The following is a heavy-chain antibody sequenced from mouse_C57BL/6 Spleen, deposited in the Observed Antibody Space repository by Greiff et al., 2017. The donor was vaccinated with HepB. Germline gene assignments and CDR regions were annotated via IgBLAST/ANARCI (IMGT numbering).Heavy chain of an antibody. CDR3: ASLREGFAY. Sequence: VHLVESGPGLVAPSQSLSITCTVSGFSLTSYGVDWVRQSPGKGLEWLGVIWGVGSTNYNSALKSRLSISKDNSKSQVFLKMNSLQTDDTAMYYCASLREGFAYWGQGTLVTVSA. J-gene: IGHJ3*01. CDR1: GFSLTSYG. D-gene: IGHD1-1*01. V-gene: IGHV2-6*01. CDR2: IWGVGST.